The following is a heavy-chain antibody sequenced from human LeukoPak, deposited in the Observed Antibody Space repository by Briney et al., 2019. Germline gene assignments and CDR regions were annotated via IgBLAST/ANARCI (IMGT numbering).Heavy chain of an antibody. Sequence: PGGSLRLSCAASGFTSSTYAFHCVRQAPGTGLEWVAVISSDGKSKIYADSVKGRFTISRDNSKNTLFLQMNSLRTEDTAVYYCARDPMADFDYWGQGALVTVSS. CDR3: ARDPMADFDY. CDR2: ISSDGKSK. CDR1: GFTSSTYA. V-gene: IGHV3-30*04. D-gene: IGHD2-8*01. J-gene: IGHJ4*02.